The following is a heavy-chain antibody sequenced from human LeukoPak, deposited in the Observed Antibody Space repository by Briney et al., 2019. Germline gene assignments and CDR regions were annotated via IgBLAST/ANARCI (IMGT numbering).Heavy chain of an antibody. D-gene: IGHD3-10*01. CDR3: AKSSGDSYFDY. V-gene: IGHV3-9*01. CDR1: GFTFDDYA. CDR2: IIWNSGSI. J-gene: IGHJ4*02. Sequence: GGSLRLSCAPSGFTFDDYAMHWVRHAPGEGLGWVSGIIWNSGSIGYADSVKGRFTISRDNAKNSLYLQMNSLRAEDTALYYCAKSSGDSYFDYWGQGTLVTVSS.